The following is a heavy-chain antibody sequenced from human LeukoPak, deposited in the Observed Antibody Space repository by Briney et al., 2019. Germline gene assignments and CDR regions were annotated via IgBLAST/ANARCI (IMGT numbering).Heavy chain of an antibody. D-gene: IGHD3-3*01. J-gene: IGHJ4*02. Sequence: GGSLRLSCAASGFTFSSYAMSWVRQAPGKGLEWVSAISGSGGSTYYADSVKGRFTISRDNSKNTLYLQMNSLRAEDTAVYYCAKDWSGSRFARLYYFDYWGQGTLVTVSS. CDR3: AKDWSGSRFARLYYFDY. CDR1: GFTFSSYA. V-gene: IGHV3-23*01. CDR2: ISGSGGST.